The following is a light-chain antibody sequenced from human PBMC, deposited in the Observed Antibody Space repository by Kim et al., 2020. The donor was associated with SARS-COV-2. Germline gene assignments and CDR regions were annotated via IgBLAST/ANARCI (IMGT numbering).Light chain of an antibody. Sequence: WPPGERDTLSCRAGQSVSSSYLAWYQQKPCQAPRLLIHGASNRATGIPDRFSGSGSGTDFTLTISRLEPEDFAVYFCQQYGISPVTFGQGTKLEI. CDR1: QSVSSSY. CDR3: QQYGISPVT. CDR2: GAS. V-gene: IGKV3-20*01. J-gene: IGKJ2*01.